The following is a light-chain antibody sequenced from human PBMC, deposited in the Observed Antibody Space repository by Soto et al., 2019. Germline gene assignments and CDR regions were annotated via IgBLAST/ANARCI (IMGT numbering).Light chain of an antibody. CDR2: GNS. Sequence: QSVLTQPPSVSGAPGQRVTISWTGSSSNIGAGYDVQWYQQLPGTAPKLLIYGNSNRPSGVPDRFSGSKSGTSASLAITGLQAEDEADYYCQSYDSSLSGWVFGGGTKLTVL. CDR1: SSNIGAGYD. J-gene: IGLJ3*02. CDR3: QSYDSSLSGWV. V-gene: IGLV1-40*01.